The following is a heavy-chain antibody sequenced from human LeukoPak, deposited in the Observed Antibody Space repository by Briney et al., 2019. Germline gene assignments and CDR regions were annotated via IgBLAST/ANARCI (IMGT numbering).Heavy chain of an antibody. J-gene: IGHJ6*04. CDR3: ASSRGCSSTSCYVGGGWYYYYGMDV. CDR1: GGTFSSYA. V-gene: IGHV1-69*13. CDR2: IIPIFGTA. D-gene: IGHD2-2*01. Sequence: GASMKVSCKASGGTFSSYAISWVRQAPGQGLEWMGGIIPIFGTANYAQKFQGRVTITADESTSTAYMELSSLRSEDTAVYYCASSRGCSSTSCYVGGGWYYYYGMDVWGKGTTVTVSS.